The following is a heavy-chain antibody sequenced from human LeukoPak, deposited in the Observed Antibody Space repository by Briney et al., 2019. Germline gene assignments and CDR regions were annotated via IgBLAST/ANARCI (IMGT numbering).Heavy chain of an antibody. Sequence: TGGSLRLSCGASGFIFSNYPMNWVRQAPGKGLEWVSYISGSSSAKYYADSVKGRFTISRDNAKNSLYLQMNSLRAEDTAVYYCAKGGQSGWYGYFDYWGQGTLVTASS. CDR2: ISGSSSAK. V-gene: IGHV3-48*01. D-gene: IGHD6-19*01. J-gene: IGHJ4*02. CDR1: GFIFSNYP. CDR3: AKGGQSGWYGYFDY.